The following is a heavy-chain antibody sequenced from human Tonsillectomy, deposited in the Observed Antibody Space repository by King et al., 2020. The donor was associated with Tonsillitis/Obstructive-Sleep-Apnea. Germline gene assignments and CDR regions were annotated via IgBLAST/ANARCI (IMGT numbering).Heavy chain of an antibody. CDR2: IDATGNHV. V-gene: IGHV3-21*01. CDR3: ARDLSIAYFDY. J-gene: IGHJ4*02. Sequence: VQLVESGGGLVKPGGSLMLSCEASAFAFAYYTFDWVRQAPGKGLEWVSSIDATGNHVYYADSVKGRFTISRDNAKQSLYLEMTSLRADDTAVYYCARDLSIAYFDYWGQGTLVTVSS. CDR1: AFAFAYYT.